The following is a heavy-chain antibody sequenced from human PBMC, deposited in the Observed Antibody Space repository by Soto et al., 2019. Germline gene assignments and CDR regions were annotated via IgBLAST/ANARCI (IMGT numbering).Heavy chain of an antibody. CDR2: ISGSGGST. Sequence: SLRLSCAASGFTFSSYAMSWVRQAPGKGLEWVSAISGSGGSTYYADSVKGRFTISRDNSKNTLYLQMNSLRAEDTAVYYCAKGGTVFDAFDIWGQGTMVTVSS. J-gene: IGHJ3*02. CDR3: AKGGTVFDAFDI. CDR1: GFTFSSYA. D-gene: IGHD1-1*01. V-gene: IGHV3-23*01.